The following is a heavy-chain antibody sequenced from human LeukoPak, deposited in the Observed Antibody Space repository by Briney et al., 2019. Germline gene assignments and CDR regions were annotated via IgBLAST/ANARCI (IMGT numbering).Heavy chain of an antibody. Sequence: GGSLRLSCAASGFTVSSNYMSWVRQAPGKGLEWVSVIYSGGGTYYADSVKGRFTISRDNSKNTLYLQMNSLRAEDTAVYYCARGEVVTAIPFGYWGQGTLVTVSS. D-gene: IGHD2-21*02. V-gene: IGHV3-53*01. J-gene: IGHJ4*02. CDR1: GFTVSSNY. CDR3: ARGEVVTAIPFGY. CDR2: IYSGGGT.